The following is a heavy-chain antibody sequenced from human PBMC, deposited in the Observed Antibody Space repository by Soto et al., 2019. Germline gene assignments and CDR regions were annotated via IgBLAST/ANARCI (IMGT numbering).Heavy chain of an antibody. V-gene: IGHV4-39*01. CDR2: IYYSGST. J-gene: IGHJ6*02. CDR1: GGSISSSSYY. Sequence: SETLSLTCTVSGGSISSSSYYWGWIRQPPGKGLEWIGSIYYSGSTYYNPSLKGPVTISVDTSKNQFSLKLSSVTAADTAVYYCARLDEQPGVYYYYYGMDVWGQGTTVTVSS. CDR3: ARLDEQPGVYYYYYGMDV. D-gene: IGHD6-13*01.